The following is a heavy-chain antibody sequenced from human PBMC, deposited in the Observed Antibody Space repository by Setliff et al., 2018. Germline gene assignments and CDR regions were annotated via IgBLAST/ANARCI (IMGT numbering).Heavy chain of an antibody. J-gene: IGHJ4*02. CDR1: GGTFINYA. Sequence: SVKVSCKASGGTFINYAISWARQAPGQGLEWMGGIIPIFGTANYAQKFQGRVTITADESTSTAYMELSSLRSEDTAVYYCARVSRTIVAARGFDYRGQGTLVTVSS. CDR2: IIPIFGTA. D-gene: IGHD1-26*01. CDR3: ARVSRTIVAARGFDY. V-gene: IGHV1-69*13.